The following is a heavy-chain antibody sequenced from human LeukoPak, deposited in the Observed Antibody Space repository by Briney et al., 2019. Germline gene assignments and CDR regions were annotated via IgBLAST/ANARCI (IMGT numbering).Heavy chain of an antibody. CDR1: GFTFSNYW. V-gene: IGHV3-74*01. J-gene: IGHJ4*02. Sequence: GGSLRLSCAASGFTFSNYWMHWVRQVPGKGLVWVSYIKSDGTTNYADSVKGRFTIFRDNAKSTLFLQMNSLRAEDTALYYCARDRYSYDHWGQGTLVTVSS. D-gene: IGHD3-3*01. CDR2: IKSDGTT. CDR3: ARDRYSYDH.